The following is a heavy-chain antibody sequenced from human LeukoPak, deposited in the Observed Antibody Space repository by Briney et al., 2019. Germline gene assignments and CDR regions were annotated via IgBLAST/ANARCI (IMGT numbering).Heavy chain of an antibody. Sequence: PSETLSLTCTVSGGSFSIGSYYWSWIRQPAGKGLEWIGRIYTSGSTNYNPSLKSRVTISVDTSKNQFSLKLSSVTAADTAVYYCARALDPGWELLPDYMDVWGKGTTVTVSS. CDR2: IYTSGST. V-gene: IGHV4-61*02. CDR3: ARALDPGWELLPDYMDV. D-gene: IGHD1-26*01. J-gene: IGHJ6*03. CDR1: GGSFSIGSYY.